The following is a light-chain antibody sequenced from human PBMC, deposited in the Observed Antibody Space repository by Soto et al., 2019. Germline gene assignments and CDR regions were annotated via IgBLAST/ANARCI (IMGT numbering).Light chain of an antibody. CDR3: AAWDDSLNALV. CDR1: SSNIGSYP. J-gene: IGLJ2*01. CDR2: SNN. V-gene: IGLV1-44*01. Sequence: QLVLTQPPSASVTPGQRVTISCSGSSSNIGSYPVNWYQQFPGTAPKLLIFSNNQLPSGVPDRFSGSKSGTSASLAISGLQSEDEADYYCAAWDDSLNALVFGGGTKLTVL.